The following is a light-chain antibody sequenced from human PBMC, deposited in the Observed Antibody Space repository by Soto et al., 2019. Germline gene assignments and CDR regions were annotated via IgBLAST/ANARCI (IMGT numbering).Light chain of an antibody. V-gene: IGKV1-39*01. CDR2: AAS. CDR1: QSISSY. J-gene: IGKJ2*01. CDR3: QQSYSTLYT. Sequence: DIQMTQSPSSLSASVGDRVTITCRASQSISSYLNWYQQKPGKAPKLLIYAASSLQSGVPSRFSGSGSGTDFTLTISSLQPEDFATYYGQQSYSTLYTFCQGTKLEIK.